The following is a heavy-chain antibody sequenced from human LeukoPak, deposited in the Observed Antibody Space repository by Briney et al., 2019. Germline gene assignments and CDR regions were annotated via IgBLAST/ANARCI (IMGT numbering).Heavy chain of an antibody. CDR3: ARDFFHSTESRPFDY. CDR1: GFNFGAYT. D-gene: IGHD2/OR15-2a*01. J-gene: IGHJ4*02. Sequence: GGSLRLSCAASGFNFGAYTINWVRQAPGKGLEWVSCIFSRSESRLYADSVKGRFTSSRDNAKNSLYLQMDSLRAEDTAVYYCARDFFHSTESRPFDYWGQGTLVTVSS. CDR2: IFSRSESR. V-gene: IGHV3-21*01.